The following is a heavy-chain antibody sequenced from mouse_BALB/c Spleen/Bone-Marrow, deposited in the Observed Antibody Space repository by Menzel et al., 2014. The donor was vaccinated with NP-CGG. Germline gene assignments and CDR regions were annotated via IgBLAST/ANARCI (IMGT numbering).Heavy chain of an antibody. Sequence: VQLVESGPELVMPGTSVKISCKASGYTFTNYYLHWVKQRPGQGLEWIGWIYPGNVDTKYNEKFKGKATLTADESSSTAYMQLSSLTSEDSAVYVCAREVGRGGYFAVWGAGTTVTVAS. J-gene: IGHJ1*01. D-gene: IGHD1-1*02. CDR1: GYTFTNYY. V-gene: IGHV1S56*01. CDR3: AREVGRGGYFAV. CDR2: IYPGNVDT.